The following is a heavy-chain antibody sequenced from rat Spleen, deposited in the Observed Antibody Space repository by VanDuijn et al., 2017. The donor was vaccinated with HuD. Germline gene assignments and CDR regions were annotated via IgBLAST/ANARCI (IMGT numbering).Heavy chain of an antibody. D-gene: IGHD1-6*01. CDR2: ISYDGDTT. CDR1: GFTFSDFY. CDR3: TTDATDGFFPY. Sequence: EVQLVVSGGGLVQPGRSLKLSCAASGFTFSDFYMAWVRQGPTKGLEWVASISYDGDTTYYRDSVKGRFTISRDNTKSSLFLQMDSLRSEDTAAFYCTTDATDGFFPYWGQGAMVTVSS. J-gene: IGHJ2*01. V-gene: IGHV5-20*01.